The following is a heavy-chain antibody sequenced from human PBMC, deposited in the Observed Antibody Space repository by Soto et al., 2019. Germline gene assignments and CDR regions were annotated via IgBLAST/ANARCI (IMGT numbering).Heavy chain of an antibody. CDR3: ARSVRPGYYGSGIQY. CDR2: INHSGST. J-gene: IGHJ4*02. CDR1: GGSFSGYY. Sequence: SETLSLTCAVYGGSFSGYYWSWIRQPPGKGLEWIGEINHSGSTNYNPSLKSRVTISVDTSKNRFSLKLSSVTAADTAVYYCARSVRPGYYGSGIQYWGQGTLVTVSS. V-gene: IGHV4-34*01. D-gene: IGHD3-10*01.